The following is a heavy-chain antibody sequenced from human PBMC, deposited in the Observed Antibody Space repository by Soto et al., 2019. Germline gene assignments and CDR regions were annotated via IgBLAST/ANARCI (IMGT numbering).Heavy chain of an antibody. V-gene: IGHV3-30-3*01. CDR2: ISYDGSNK. Sequence: PGGSLRLSCAASGFTFSSYAMHWVRQAPGKGLEWVAVISYDGSNKYYADSVKGRFTISRDNSKNTLYLQMNSLRAEDTAVYYCARDPAQWLFSSFDYWGQGTRVTVSS. D-gene: IGHD6-19*01. J-gene: IGHJ4*02. CDR1: GFTFSSYA. CDR3: ARDPAQWLFSSFDY.